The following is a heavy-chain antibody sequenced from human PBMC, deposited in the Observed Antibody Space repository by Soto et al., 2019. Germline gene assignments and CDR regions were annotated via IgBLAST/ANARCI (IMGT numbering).Heavy chain of an antibody. Sequence: SETLSLTCTVSGGSISSYYWSWIRQPPGKGLEWIAYIYYTGSTNYNPSLKSRVTISLDTSKNQFSLKLYSVTAADTAVYYCATDVGAIFFGYWGQGTLVTVSS. CDR1: GGSISSYY. CDR2: IYYTGST. CDR3: ATDVGAIFFGY. V-gene: IGHV4-59*12. D-gene: IGHD1-26*01. J-gene: IGHJ4*02.